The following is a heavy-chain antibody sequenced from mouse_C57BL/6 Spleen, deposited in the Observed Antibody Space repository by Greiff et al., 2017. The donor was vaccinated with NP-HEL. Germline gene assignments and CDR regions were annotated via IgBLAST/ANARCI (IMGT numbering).Heavy chain of an antibody. D-gene: IGHD1-1*01. CDR3: ARGDYYYGSSYYFDY. V-gene: IGHV1-64*01. Sequence: QVQLQQSGAELVKPGASVKLSCKASGYTFTSYWMHWVKQRPGQGLEWIGMIHPNSGSTNYNEKFKSKATLTVDKSSSTAYMQLSSLTSEDSAVYYCARGDYYYGSSYYFDYWGQGTTLTVSS. CDR1: GYTFTSYW. J-gene: IGHJ2*01. CDR2: IHPNSGST.